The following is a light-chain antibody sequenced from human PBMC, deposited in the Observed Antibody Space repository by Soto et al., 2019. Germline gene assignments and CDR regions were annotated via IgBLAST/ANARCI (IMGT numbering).Light chain of an antibody. CDR3: SSSAGIYHYLV. V-gene: IGLV2-8*01. CDR2: EVT. CDR1: STDVGAYNY. J-gene: IGLJ3*02. Sequence: QSALTQPPSASGSPGQSVTISCTGTSTDVGAYNYVSWYQQHPGKAPKLMIYEVTKRPSGVPDRFSGSKSGFTASLTVSGLQAEDEAFYYCSSSAGIYHYLVFGGGTKLTVL.